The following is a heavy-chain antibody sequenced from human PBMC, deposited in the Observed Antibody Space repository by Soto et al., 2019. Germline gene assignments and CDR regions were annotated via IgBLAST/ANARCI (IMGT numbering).Heavy chain of an antibody. D-gene: IGHD6-19*01. CDR3: AKDQGRSKPDRYSSGPNAFDI. Sequence: PGGSLRLSCAASGFTFSSYAMSWVRQAPGKGLEWVSAISGSGGSTYYADSVKGRFTISRDNSKNTLYLQMNSLRAEDTAVYYCAKDQGRSKPDRYSSGPNAFDIWSQGTMVTVSS. CDR2: ISGSGGST. V-gene: IGHV3-23*01. J-gene: IGHJ3*02. CDR1: GFTFSSYA.